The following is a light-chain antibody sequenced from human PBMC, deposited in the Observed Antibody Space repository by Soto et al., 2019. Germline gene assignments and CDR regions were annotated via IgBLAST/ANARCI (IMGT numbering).Light chain of an antibody. J-gene: IGKJ4*01. V-gene: IGKV3-15*01. Sequence: EIVMTQSPATLSVSPGERATLSCRASQSVSSKLAWYQQKLGQAPRLLIYGASTRASGIPARFSGSGSATECTLTISSLQSEDFAVYYCQQYNNWPLTFGGGTKVEIK. CDR3: QQYNNWPLT. CDR2: GAS. CDR1: QSVSSK.